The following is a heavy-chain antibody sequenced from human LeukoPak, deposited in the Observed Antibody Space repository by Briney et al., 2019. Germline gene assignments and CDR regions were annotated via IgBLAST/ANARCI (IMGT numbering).Heavy chain of an antibody. CDR3: AKDPIFSGSYGVFDY. CDR1: GFTFSSYA. D-gene: IGHD1-26*01. CDR2: ISYDGSNK. Sequence: GGSLRLSCAASGFTFSSYAMHWVRQAPGKGLEWVAVISYDGSNKYYADSVKGRFTISRDNAKNSLYLQMNSLRAEDTALYYCAKDPIFSGSYGVFDYWGLGTLVTVSS. J-gene: IGHJ4*02. V-gene: IGHV3-30-3*01.